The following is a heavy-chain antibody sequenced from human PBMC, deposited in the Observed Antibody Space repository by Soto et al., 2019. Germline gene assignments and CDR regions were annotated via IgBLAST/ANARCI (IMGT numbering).Heavy chain of an antibody. CDR2: IVADGTGL. CDR3: ARDDDRPDNGLDH. J-gene: IGHJ4*02. CDR1: GFRFSNYG. V-gene: IGHV3-33*01. D-gene: IGHD1-1*01. Sequence: QVQLVESGGGVVQPGRSLRLSCAASGFRFSNYGMHWVRQAPGKGLEWLAVIVADGTGLHYADSVRGRFTISRDNSKNTLYLHLNRLGADDTAIYFCARDDDRPDNGLDHWGQGTLVTVSS.